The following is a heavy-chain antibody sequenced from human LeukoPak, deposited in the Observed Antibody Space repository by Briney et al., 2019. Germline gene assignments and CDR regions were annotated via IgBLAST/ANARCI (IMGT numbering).Heavy chain of an antibody. CDR3: ARGPTDFDASDI. J-gene: IGHJ3*02. CDR2: IKHDESET. V-gene: IGHV3-7*01. Sequence: GGSLRLSCAASGFTISSHWMSWVRQVPGKGLESVAHIKHDESETYYVDTVRGRFIISRDNAKNSLYLQMNSLRVEDTAVYHCARGPTDFDASDIWGHGTLVTVPS. CDR1: GFTISSHW.